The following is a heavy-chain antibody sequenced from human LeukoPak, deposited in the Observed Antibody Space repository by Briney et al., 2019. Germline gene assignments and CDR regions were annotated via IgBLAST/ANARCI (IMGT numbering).Heavy chain of an antibody. CDR3: ARDHSGSYQRAFDI. CDR2: IYGGGST. Sequence: GGSLRLSCAASGFTFDDYAMSWVRQTPGKGLEWVSVIYGGGSTNYADSVKGRFTISRDNSKNTLYLQMNSLRAEDTAVYYCARDHSGSYQRAFDIWGQGTMVTVSS. D-gene: IGHD1-26*01. CDR1: GFTFDDYA. J-gene: IGHJ3*02. V-gene: IGHV3-66*02.